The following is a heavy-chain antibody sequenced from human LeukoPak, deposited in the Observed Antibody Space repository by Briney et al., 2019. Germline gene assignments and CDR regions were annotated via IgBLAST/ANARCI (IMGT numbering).Heavy chain of an antibody. D-gene: IGHD1-26*01. CDR2: IKQDGSEK. V-gene: IGHV3-7*01. CDR3: ARAAGLLYYYYMDV. CDR1: GFTFSSYA. J-gene: IGHJ6*03. Sequence: GGSLRLSCAASGFTFSSYAMHWVRQAPGKGLEWVANIKQDGSEKYYVDSVKGRFTISRDNAKNSLYLQMNSLRAEDTAVYYCARAAGLLYYYYMDVWGKGTTVTVSS.